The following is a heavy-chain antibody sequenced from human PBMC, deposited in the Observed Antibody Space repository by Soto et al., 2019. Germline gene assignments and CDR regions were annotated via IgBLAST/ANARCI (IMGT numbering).Heavy chain of an antibody. CDR3: ARERIAAAGYYYYGMDV. V-gene: IGHV1-46*01. Sequence: ATVKISCKASGYTFTSDNMRWVRQAHGQGLEWMGIINPSGGSTSYAQKFQGRVTMTRDTSTSTVYMELSSLRSEDTAVYYCARERIAAAGYYYYGMDVWGQGTTVTVSS. CDR2: INPSGGST. D-gene: IGHD6-13*01. J-gene: IGHJ6*02. CDR1: GYTFTSDN.